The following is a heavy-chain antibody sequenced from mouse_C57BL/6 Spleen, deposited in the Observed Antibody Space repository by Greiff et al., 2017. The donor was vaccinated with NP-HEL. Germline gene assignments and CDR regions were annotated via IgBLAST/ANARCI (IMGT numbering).Heavy chain of an antibody. V-gene: IGHV1-80*01. CDR3: ARGGEGYAMDY. Sequence: QVQLQQSGAELVKPGASVKISCKASGYAFSSYWMNWVKQRPGKGLEWIGQIYPGDGDTNYNGKFKGKATLTADKSSSTAYMQLSSLTSEDSAVYFCARGGEGYAMDYWGQGTSDTVSS. CDR2: IYPGDGDT. CDR1: GYAFSSYW. J-gene: IGHJ4*01.